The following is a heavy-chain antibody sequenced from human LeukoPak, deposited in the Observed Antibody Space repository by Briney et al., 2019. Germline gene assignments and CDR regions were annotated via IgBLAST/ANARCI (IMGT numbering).Heavy chain of an antibody. CDR3: AKGHIGITGTTYTSGDY. D-gene: IGHD1-7*01. CDR2: ISYDGSNK. J-gene: IGHJ4*02. V-gene: IGHV3-30*18. Sequence: GRSLRLSCAASGFTFSSYGMHWVRQAPGKGLEWVAVISYDGSNKYYADSVKGRFTISRDNSKNTLYLQMNSLRAEDTAVYYCAKGHIGITGTTYTSGDYWGQGTLVTVSS. CDR1: GFTFSSYG.